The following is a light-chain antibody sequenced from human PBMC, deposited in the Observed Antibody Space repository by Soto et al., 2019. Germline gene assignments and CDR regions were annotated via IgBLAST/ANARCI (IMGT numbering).Light chain of an antibody. CDR3: LLYYGGPMGV. CDR1: TGAVTSGYY. CDR2: STS. J-gene: IGLJ2*01. Sequence: QAVVTQEPSLTVSPGGTVTLTCASSTGAVTSGYYPNWFQQKPGQAPRALIYSTSNKYSWTPARFSGSLLGGKAALTLSGVQPEDEAEYYCLLYYGGPMGVFGGGTKLTVL. V-gene: IGLV7-43*01.